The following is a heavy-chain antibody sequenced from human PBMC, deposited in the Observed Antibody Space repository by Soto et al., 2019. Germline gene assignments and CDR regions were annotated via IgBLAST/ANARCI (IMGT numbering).Heavy chain of an antibody. D-gene: IGHD3-10*01. CDR3: AIYLPQVIPWFPMDV. J-gene: IGHJ6*04. V-gene: IGHV3-7*01. CDR2: IKQDGREK. Sequence: PGGSLRHSCAASGFTFGSYWMSWVRQAPGKGRERVANIKQDGREKYYVDSVKGRCTMSRDNGKKSLYLQMNRRRDEDKAVYYCAIYLPQVIPWFPMDVLGKGTTVTVSS. CDR1: GFTFGSYW.